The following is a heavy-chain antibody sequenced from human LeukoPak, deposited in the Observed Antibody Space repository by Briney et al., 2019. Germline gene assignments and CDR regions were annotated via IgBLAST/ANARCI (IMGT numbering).Heavy chain of an antibody. CDR3: ARDIRGDTAMAFNFDY. D-gene: IGHD5-18*01. Sequence: GGSLRLSCAASGFTFSIYAMHWVRQAPGKGLEWVAAISYDGRIKYYADSVKGQFTISRDNSKNTLYLQMNSLRAEDTAMYYCARDIRGDTAMAFNFDYWGQGTLVTISS. J-gene: IGHJ4*02. CDR2: ISYDGRIK. CDR1: GFTFSIYA. V-gene: IGHV3-30*04.